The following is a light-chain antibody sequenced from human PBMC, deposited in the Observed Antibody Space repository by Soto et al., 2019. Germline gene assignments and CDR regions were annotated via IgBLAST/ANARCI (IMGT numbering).Light chain of an antibody. CDR1: TSDVGDYEH. Sequence: QSVLTQPPSVSGSPGQSVTISCSVVTSDVGDYEHVSWYQLAPGTAPKLLISDVINRPSGVPDRFSGSRSGNTPSLTISGLQAEDEADYYCRLFPRTAPSLFGGGPQPTVL. V-gene: IGLV2-18*01. CDR2: DVI. CDR3: RLFPRTAPSL. J-gene: IGLJ3*02.